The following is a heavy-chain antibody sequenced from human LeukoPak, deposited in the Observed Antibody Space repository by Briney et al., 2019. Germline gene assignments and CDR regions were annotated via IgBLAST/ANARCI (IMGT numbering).Heavy chain of an antibody. CDR1: GGTFSSYA. J-gene: IGHJ5*02. CDR2: IIPIFGTA. CDR3: ARHWGYCSSTSCYDGNWFDP. D-gene: IGHD2-2*01. Sequence: GASVKVSCKASGGTFSSYAISWVRQAPGQGLEWMGGIIPIFGTANYAQKFQGRVTITADKSTSTAYMELSSLRSEDTAVYYCARHWGYCSSTSCYDGNWFDPWGQGTLVTASS. V-gene: IGHV1-69*06.